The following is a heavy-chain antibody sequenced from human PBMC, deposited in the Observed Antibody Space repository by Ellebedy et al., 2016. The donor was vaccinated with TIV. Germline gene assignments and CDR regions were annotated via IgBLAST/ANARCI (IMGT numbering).Heavy chain of an antibody. CDR2: ISAYNGNT. J-gene: IGHJ6*03. D-gene: IGHD3-22*01. CDR3: ARALPLYDNYYYYYMDV. CDR1: GYTFTSYG. V-gene: IGHV1-18*01. Sequence: ASVKVSXXASGYTFTSYGISWVRQAPGQGLEWMGWISAYNGNTNYAQKLQGRVTMTTDTSTSTAYMELRSLRSDDTAVYYCARALPLYDNYYYYYMDVWGKGTTVTVSS.